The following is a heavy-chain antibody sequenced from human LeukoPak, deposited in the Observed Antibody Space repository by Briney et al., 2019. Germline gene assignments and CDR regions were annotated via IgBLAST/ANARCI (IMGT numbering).Heavy chain of an antibody. CDR3: ARSEDYDSSGYYSAAAFDI. D-gene: IGHD3-22*01. CDR2: INPSGGST. J-gene: IGHJ3*02. Sequence: ASVKVSCKAPGYTFTSYYMHWVRQAPGQGLEWMGIINPSGGSTSYAQKFQGRVTMTRDTSTSTVYMELSSLRSEDTAVYYCARSEDYDSSGYYSAAAFDIWDQGTMVTVSS. V-gene: IGHV1-46*01. CDR1: GYTFTSYY.